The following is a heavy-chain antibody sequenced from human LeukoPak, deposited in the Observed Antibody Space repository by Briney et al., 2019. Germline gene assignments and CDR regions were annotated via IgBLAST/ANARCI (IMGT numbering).Heavy chain of an antibody. CDR1: GGTFSSYA. Sequence: ASVKVSCKASGGTFSSYAISWVRQAPGQGLEWMGGIIPVFGTANYAQKFQGRVTIPLDKSTRTAYMELSSLRSEDTAVYYCAREPFGLSTNKRWFDPWGQGTLVTVSS. V-gene: IGHV1-69*06. CDR2: IIPVFGTA. CDR3: AREPFGLSTNKRWFDP. D-gene: IGHD2-2*01. J-gene: IGHJ5*02.